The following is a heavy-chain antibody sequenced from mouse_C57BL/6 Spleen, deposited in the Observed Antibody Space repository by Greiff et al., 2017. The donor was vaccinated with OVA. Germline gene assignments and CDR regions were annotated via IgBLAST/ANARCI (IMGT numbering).Heavy chain of an antibody. CDR2: INPNNGGT. CDR1: GYTFTDYN. V-gene: IGHV1-18*01. Sequence: EVQLQESGPELVKPGASVKIPCKASGYTFTDYNMDWVKQSHGKSLEWIGDINPNNGGTIYNQKFKGKATLTVDKSSSTAYMELRSLTSEDTAVYYCAREEDLRSFAYWGQGTLVTVSA. D-gene: IGHD2-14*01. CDR3: AREEDLRSFAY. J-gene: IGHJ3*01.